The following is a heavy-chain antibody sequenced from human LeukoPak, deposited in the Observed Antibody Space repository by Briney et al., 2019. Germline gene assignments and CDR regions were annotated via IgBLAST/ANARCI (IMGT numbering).Heavy chain of an antibody. CDR2: INAGTGNG. CDR3: ARSGELYFHLDY. D-gene: IGHD3-10*01. CDR1: GYTFTSYA. J-gene: IGHJ4*02. V-gene: IGHV1-3*01. Sequence: GASVKVSCKTSGYTFTSYAIHWVRQAPGQRIEWMGWINAGTGNGKNSPDFQGRNTITRDTSASTAYMELTSLRSDDTAMYYCARSGELYFHLDYWGQGSLVSVSS.